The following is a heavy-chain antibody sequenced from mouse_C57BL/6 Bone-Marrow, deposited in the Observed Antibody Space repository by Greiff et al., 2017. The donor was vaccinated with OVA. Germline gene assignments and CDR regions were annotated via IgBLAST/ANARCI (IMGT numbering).Heavy chain of an antibody. CDR2: FQPYNDDT. V-gene: IGHV1-47*01. D-gene: IGHD2-1*01. J-gene: IGHJ4*01. CDR1: GYTFTTYP. Sequence: VQLQQSGAELVKPGASVKMSCKASGYTFTTYPIEWMKQNHGKSLEWIGNFQPYNDDTKYNEKFKGKATFTVEKSSSTVYLELSRLTSDYSSVYFCASGGNYYYAMDYWGQGTSVTVSS. CDR3: ASGGNYYYAMDY.